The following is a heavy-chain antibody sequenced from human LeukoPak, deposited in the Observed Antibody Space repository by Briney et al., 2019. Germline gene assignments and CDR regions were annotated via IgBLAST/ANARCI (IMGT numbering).Heavy chain of an antibody. CDR1: GFTFSYYS. CDR3: AKVDRGDYSSSPVPYYNYYMNV. J-gene: IGHJ6*03. CDR2: ISSSSSLI. V-gene: IGHV3-21*01. Sequence: GGSLRLSCAASGFTFSYYSMDWVRQAPGRGLEWVSCISSSSSLIFYSDSVRGRFTISRDNAKNLLYLHMDSLRVEDTAVYYCAKVDRGDYSSSPVPYYNYYMNVWGKGTTVTVSS. D-gene: IGHD6-13*01.